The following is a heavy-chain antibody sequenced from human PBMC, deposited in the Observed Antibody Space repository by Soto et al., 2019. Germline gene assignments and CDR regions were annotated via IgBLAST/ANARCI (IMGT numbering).Heavy chain of an antibody. J-gene: IGHJ5*02. V-gene: IGHV1-3*05. CDR2: INAGNGNT. CDR3: ARGFPLWFAP. CDR1: GYTFTNYA. Sequence: QVQLVQSGAEEKKPGASVKVSCKASGYTFTNYAMHWVRQAPGQRLEWMGWINAGNGNTKYSQKFQGRVTITRDTSASTTYMELSSLRSKETTLYYCARGFPLWFAPWGQGTVVTVPS. D-gene: IGHD3-16*02.